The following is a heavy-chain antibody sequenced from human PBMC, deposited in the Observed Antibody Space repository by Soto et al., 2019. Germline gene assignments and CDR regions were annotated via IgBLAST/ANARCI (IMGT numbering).Heavy chain of an antibody. CDR2: IIPIFGTA. Sequence: SVKVSCKASGGTFSSYAISWVRQAPGQGLEWMGGIIPIFGTANYAQKFQGRVTITADESTSTAYMELSSLRSEDTAVYYCARDFTDRYYCYGMDVWGQGTTVTVSS. CDR1: GGTFSSYA. J-gene: IGHJ6*02. CDR3: ARDFTDRYYCYGMDV. V-gene: IGHV1-69*13.